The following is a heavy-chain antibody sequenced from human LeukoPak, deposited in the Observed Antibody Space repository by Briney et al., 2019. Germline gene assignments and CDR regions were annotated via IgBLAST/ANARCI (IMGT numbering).Heavy chain of an antibody. CDR3: ARSCRDGYNYYFDY. D-gene: IGHD5-24*01. J-gene: IGHJ4*02. CDR2: ISSSSSYT. CDR1: GFTFSSYS. V-gene: IGHV3-21*01. Sequence: GGSLRLSCAASGFTFSSYSMNWVRQAPGKGLEWVSSISSSSSYTYYADSVKGRFTISRDNAKNSLYLQMNSLRAEDTAVYYCARSCRDGYNYYFDYWGQGTLVTVSS.